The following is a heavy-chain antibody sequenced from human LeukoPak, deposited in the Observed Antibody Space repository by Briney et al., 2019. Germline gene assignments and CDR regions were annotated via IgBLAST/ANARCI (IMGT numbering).Heavy chain of an antibody. Sequence: SETLSLTXAVYGGSFSGYYWSWIRQPPGKGLEWIGEINHSGSTNYNPSLKSRVTISVDTSKNQFSLKLSSVTAADTAVYYCARVQLYCSGGSCYSYYYYYYMDVWGKGTTVTVSS. D-gene: IGHD2-15*01. J-gene: IGHJ6*03. V-gene: IGHV4-34*01. CDR2: INHSGST. CDR3: ARVQLYCSGGSCYSYYYYYYMDV. CDR1: GGSFSGYY.